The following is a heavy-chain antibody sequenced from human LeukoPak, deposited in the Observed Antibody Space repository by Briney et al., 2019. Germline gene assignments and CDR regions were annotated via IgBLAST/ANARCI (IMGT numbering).Heavy chain of an antibody. CDR2: ISAYNGNT. V-gene: IGHV1-18*01. CDR1: GYTFTSYG. J-gene: IGHJ6*02. D-gene: IGHD2-15*01. CDR3: ARPVVVVAAKSDYYYYYGMDV. Sequence: GASVKVSCKASGYTFTSYGISWVRQAPGQGLEWMGWISAYNGNTNYAQKLQGRVTMTTDTSTSTAYMELRSLRSDDTAVYYCARPVVVVAAKSDYYYYYGMDVWGQGTTVTVSS.